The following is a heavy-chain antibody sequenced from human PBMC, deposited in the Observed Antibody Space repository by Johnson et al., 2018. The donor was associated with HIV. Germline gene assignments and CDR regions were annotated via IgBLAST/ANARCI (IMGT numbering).Heavy chain of an antibody. CDR2: ISSSGSTR. D-gene: IGHD6-19*01. CDR3: VRWGSGWSAFDI. V-gene: IGHV3-11*01. CDR1: GFTFSDYY. J-gene: IGHJ3*02. Sequence: QVQLVESGGGVVQPGRSLRLSCAASGFTFSDYYMSWIRQAPGKGLEWISYISSSGSTRYYADSVKGRFTISRDNSKNTLYLQMSSLRPEDTAVYFCVRWGSGWSAFDIWGQGTMVTVSS.